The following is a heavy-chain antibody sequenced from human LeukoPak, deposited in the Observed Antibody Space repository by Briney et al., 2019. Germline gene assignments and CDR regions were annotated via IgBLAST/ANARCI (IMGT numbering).Heavy chain of an antibody. V-gene: IGHV1-46*01. Sequence: ASVKVSCKASGYTFTSYYMHWVRQAPGQGLEWMGIINPSGGSTSYAQKFQGRVTMTRDTSTSTVYMELSSLRSEDTAVYYCARGIAAAGTDYYYYYMDVWGKGTTVTVSS. CDR3: ARGIAAAGTDYYYYYMDV. CDR1: GYTFTSYY. CDR2: INPSGGST. J-gene: IGHJ6*03. D-gene: IGHD6-13*01.